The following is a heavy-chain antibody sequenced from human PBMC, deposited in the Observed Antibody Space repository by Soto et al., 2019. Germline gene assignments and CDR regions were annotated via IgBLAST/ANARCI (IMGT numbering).Heavy chain of an antibody. CDR3: ARLLGGYDDYGGWFAP. Sequence: QVHLVESGPGLVKPSETLSLTCTISGGSISPYSWTWIRQSPGKGLVWIGYVSHSGRTFYTPSLKSRLTMSLDTSRSQFSLRLKSVSAADTAVYYCARLLGGYDDYGGWFAPWGQGTLVTVSS. D-gene: IGHD4-17*01. CDR2: VSHSGRT. V-gene: IGHV4-59*01. CDR1: GGSISPYS. J-gene: IGHJ5*02.